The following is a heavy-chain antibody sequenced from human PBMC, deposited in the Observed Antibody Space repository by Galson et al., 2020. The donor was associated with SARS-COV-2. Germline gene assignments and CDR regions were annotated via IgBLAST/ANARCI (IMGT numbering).Heavy chain of an antibody. D-gene: IGHD3-16*02. Sequence: SETLSLTCAVYGGSFNFYYWSWVRQPPGKGLEWIGEINHSGGTNFNPSLKSRVILSVDTSKNQFSLNLSSVTAADTAMYYCVRGPNYVWGSHRHWGQGTLVTVSP. J-gene: IGHJ4*02. CDR3: VRGPNYVWGSHRH. CDR2: INHSGGT. V-gene: IGHV4-34*01. CDR1: GGSFNFYY.